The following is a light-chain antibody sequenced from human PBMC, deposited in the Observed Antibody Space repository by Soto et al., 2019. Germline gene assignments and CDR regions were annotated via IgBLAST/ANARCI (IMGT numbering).Light chain of an antibody. CDR3: QHSGA. CDR2: KAS. J-gene: IGKJ1*01. CDR1: QSISRSGW. Sequence: DIQMTQSPSTLSASVGDRVTITCRASQSISRSGWLAWHQQKPGKAPKLLIYKASTLESGVPSRFSGSGSGTEFTLTISSLQPDDFATYYCQHSGAFGQGTKVEIK. V-gene: IGKV1-5*03.